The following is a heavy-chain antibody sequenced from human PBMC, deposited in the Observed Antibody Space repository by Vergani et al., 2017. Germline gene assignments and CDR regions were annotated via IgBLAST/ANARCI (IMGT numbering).Heavy chain of an antibody. J-gene: IGHJ6*03. Sequence: QVQLVESGGGVVQPGRSLRLSCAASGFTFSSYAMHWVRQAPGKGLEWVAVISYDGSNKYYADSVKGRFTISRDNSKNTLYLQMNSLRAEDTAVYYCARDRGKIWPYCSSTSCQPKYYYYMDVWGKGTTVTVSS. CDR2: ISYDGSNK. CDR1: GFTFSSYA. V-gene: IGHV3-30*01. D-gene: IGHD2-2*01. CDR3: ARDRGKIWPYCSSTSCQPKYYYYMDV.